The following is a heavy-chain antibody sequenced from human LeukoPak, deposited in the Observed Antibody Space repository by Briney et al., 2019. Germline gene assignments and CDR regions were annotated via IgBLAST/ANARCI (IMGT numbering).Heavy chain of an antibody. Sequence: SQTLSLTCTVSGGSISSGSYYWSWIRQPAGKGLEWIGRIYTSGSTYYNPSLKSRVTISVDRSKNQFSLKLSSVTAADTAMYYCARVNAYCSSTSCYISAFDIWGQGTMVTVSS. V-gene: IGHV4-61*02. CDR2: IYTSGST. CDR1: GGSISSGSYY. D-gene: IGHD2-2*02. CDR3: ARVNAYCSSTSCYISAFDI. J-gene: IGHJ3*02.